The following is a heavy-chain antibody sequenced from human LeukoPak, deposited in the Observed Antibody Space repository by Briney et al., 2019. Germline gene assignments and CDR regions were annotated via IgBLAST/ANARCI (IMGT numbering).Heavy chain of an antibody. J-gene: IGHJ5*02. V-gene: IGHV3-30*02. CDR1: AFTFCSFG. CDR3: AKDPNPGYCSSTSCYENWFDP. D-gene: IGHD2-2*01. CDR2: IRYDGSNN. Sequence: GGSLRLSCAASAFTFCSFGMHWVRQAQGQGREWLAFIRYDGSNNYYADSVKGRFTISRDNSKSTLYLQMNSLRAEDTAVYYCAKDPNPGYCSSTSCYENWFDPWGQGTLVTVSS.